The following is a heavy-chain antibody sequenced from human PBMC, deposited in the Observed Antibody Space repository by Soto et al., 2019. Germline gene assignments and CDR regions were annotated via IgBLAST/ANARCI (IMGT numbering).Heavy chain of an antibody. D-gene: IGHD5-18*01. J-gene: IGHJ6*02. V-gene: IGHV3-23*01. CDR1: GFTFSSYA. CDR2: ISGSGCST. Sequence: EVQLLESGGGLVQPGGSLRLSCAASGFTFSSYAMSWVRQAPGKGLEWVSAISGSGCSTYYADSVKGRFTISRDNSKNTLYLQMNSLRAEDTAVYYCAKRRVDTAMLGGFYGMDVWGQGTTVTVSS. CDR3: AKRRVDTAMLGGFYGMDV.